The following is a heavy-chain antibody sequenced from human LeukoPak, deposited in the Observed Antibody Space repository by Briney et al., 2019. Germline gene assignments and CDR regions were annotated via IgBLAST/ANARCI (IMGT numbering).Heavy chain of an antibody. CDR2: INHSGST. D-gene: IGHD3-10*01. Sequence: SEALSLTCAVYGGSFSGYYWSWIRQPPGKGLEWIGEINHSGSTNYNPSLKSRVTLSVDTSKNQFSLKLSSVTAADTAVYYCARSGDLDYWGQGTLVTVSS. V-gene: IGHV4-34*01. CDR1: GGSFSGYY. CDR3: ARSGDLDY. J-gene: IGHJ4*02.